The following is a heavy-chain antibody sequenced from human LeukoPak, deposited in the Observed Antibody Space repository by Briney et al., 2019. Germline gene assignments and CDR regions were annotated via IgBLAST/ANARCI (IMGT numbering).Heavy chain of an antibody. D-gene: IGHD3-3*01. CDR1: GFTLSSYS. J-gene: IGHJ4*02. V-gene: IGHV3-21*04. CDR2: ISSSSSYI. CDR3: ATRIASETYLGVFDY. Sequence: GGSLRLSCAASGFTLSSYSMNWVRQAPGKGLEWVSSISSSSSYIYYADSVKGRFTISRDNAKNSLYLQMNSLRAEDTAIYYCATRIASETYLGVFDYWGQGTLVTVSS.